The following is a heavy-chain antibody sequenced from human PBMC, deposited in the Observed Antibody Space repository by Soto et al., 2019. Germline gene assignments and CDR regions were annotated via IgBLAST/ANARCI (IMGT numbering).Heavy chain of an antibody. CDR2: ITSNGGST. CDR3: AKSRDAYNFYFYYGMDV. J-gene: IGHJ6*02. V-gene: IGHV3-64D*06. D-gene: IGHD2-2*01. Sequence: PGGSLRLSCSASGFTFSSYAMHWVRQAPGKGLEYVSGITSNGGSTYYAEPVKGRLTISRDNSKNTLYLQMRSLRAEDTALYYCAKSRDAYNFYFYYGMDVWGQGTTVTVSS. CDR1: GFTFSSYA.